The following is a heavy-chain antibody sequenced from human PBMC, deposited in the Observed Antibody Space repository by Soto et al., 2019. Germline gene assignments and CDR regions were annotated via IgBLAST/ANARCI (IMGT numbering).Heavy chain of an antibody. CDR1: GGTFSSYA. Sequence: QVQLVQSGAEVKKPGSSVKVSCKASGGTFSSYAISWVRQAPGQGLEWMGGIIPIFGTANYAQKFQGRVMIAVDESTSTAYMELSSMRSEDTAVYYCARGSRSGTQTYYFDYGGQGTLVTVSS. CDR3: ARGSRSGTQTYYFDY. J-gene: IGHJ4*02. CDR2: IIPIFGTA. V-gene: IGHV1-69*12. D-gene: IGHD1-1*01.